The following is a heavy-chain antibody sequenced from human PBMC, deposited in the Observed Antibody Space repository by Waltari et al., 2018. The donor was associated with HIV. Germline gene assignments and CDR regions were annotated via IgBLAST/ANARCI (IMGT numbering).Heavy chain of an antibody. Sequence: EVQLVQSGGEVKKSGESLKISCRSSGYTFSAYWIVWVRQMPGKCLDGLCSIYPGDSDTKYNSSFAGHVTFSVDTAISTACLQWTSLKASDTAIYFCARRPQFGDYVDSWGQGTLVTVSS. D-gene: IGHD2-21*01. V-gene: IGHV5-51*01. CDR3: ARRPQFGDYVDS. CDR1: GYTFSAYW. J-gene: IGHJ5*01. CDR2: IYPGDSDT.